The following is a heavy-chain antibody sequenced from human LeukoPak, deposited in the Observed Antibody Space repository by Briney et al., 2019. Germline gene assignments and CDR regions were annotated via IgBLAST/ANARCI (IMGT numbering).Heavy chain of an antibody. CDR2: INHSGST. J-gene: IGHJ4*02. CDR1: GGSFSGYY. V-gene: IGHV4-34*01. D-gene: IGHD2-15*01. CDR3: ARRGYCSGGSCSPFDY. Sequence: SETLSLTCAVYGGSFSGYYWSWIRQPPGKGLEWIGEINHSGSTNYNPSLKSRLTISVDTSKNQFSLKLSSVTAADTAVYYCARRGYCSGGSCSPFDYWGQGTLVTVSS.